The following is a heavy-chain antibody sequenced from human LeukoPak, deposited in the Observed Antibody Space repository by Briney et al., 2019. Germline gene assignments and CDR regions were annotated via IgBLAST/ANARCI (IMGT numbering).Heavy chain of an antibody. CDR1: GFTFSSYG. D-gene: IGHD3-9*01. V-gene: IGHV3-30*02. Sequence: PGGSLRLSCAASGFTFSSYGMHWVRQAPGKGLEWVAFIRYDGSNKYYADSVKGRFTISRDNSKNTLYLQMNSLRAEDTAVYYCAKVASHEFGYYDILTGQRASPYYFDYWGQGTLVTVSS. CDR2: IRYDGSNK. CDR3: AKVASHEFGYYDILTGQRASPYYFDY. J-gene: IGHJ4*02.